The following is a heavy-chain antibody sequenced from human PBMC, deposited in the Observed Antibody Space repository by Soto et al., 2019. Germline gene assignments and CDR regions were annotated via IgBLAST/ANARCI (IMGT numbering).Heavy chain of an antibody. CDR2: TFYRSNWNY. J-gene: IGHJ4*02. CDR3: ARVYHLGRAHDS. CDR1: GYSVSSNVAA. V-gene: IGHV6-1*01. D-gene: IGHD2-2*01. Sequence: PSQTLSLTCAISGYSVSSNVAAWTWIRESPSRGLECLGRTFYRSNWNYNYAVSVTGRMTINPDTSRNQFSLQLNYVTPEDTAVYYCARVYHLGRAHDSWGKGTRLTVSS.